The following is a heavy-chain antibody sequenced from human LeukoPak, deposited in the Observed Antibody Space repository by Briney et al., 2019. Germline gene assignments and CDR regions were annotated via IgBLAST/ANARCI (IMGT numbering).Heavy chain of an antibody. D-gene: IGHD3-22*01. CDR1: GFTVSTNC. CDR2: IYSGGTT. CDR3: ARVYYDSSGYYGAFDI. V-gene: IGHV3-53*01. Sequence: PGGSLRLSCAASGFTVSTNCMTWVRQAPGKGLEWVSTIYSGGTTYYADSVKGRFTISRDNSKNTLYLQMNSLRAEDTAVYYCARVYYDSSGYYGAFDIWGQGTMVTVSS. J-gene: IGHJ3*02.